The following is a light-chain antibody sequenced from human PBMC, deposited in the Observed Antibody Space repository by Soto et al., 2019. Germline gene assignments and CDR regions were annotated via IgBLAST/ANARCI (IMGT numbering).Light chain of an antibody. CDR1: QGIGST. Sequence: EIVMTQSPATLSVSPGERATLSCRASQGIGSTLAWYQQKPGQTPRLLIYGASTRATGVPARFSGSGSGTEFTLTINGLQSEDFAVYYCQRYNTWPITFGGGTKVEIK. V-gene: IGKV3-15*01. CDR2: GAS. CDR3: QRYNTWPIT. J-gene: IGKJ4*01.